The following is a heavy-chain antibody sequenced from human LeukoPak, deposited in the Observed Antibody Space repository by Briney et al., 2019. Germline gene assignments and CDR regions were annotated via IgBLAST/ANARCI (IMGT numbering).Heavy chain of an antibody. V-gene: IGHV3-20*04. Sequence: GGSLRLSCTASGFTFGDYAMSWVRQAPGKGLEWVSGINWNGGSTVYADSVKGRFTISRDNAKNSLYLQMNSLRAEDTALYYCAREMAFNWNYGYYFDYWGQGTLVTVSS. CDR1: GFTFGDYA. J-gene: IGHJ4*02. CDR3: AREMAFNWNYGYYFDY. CDR2: INWNGGST. D-gene: IGHD1-7*01.